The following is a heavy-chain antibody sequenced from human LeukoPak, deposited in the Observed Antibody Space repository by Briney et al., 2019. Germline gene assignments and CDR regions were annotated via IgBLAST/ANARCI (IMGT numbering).Heavy chain of an antibody. J-gene: IGHJ4*02. CDR3: ARVAEGDDYYFDY. CDR1: GYSISNGYY. CDR2: VYHGGNT. Sequence: TSETLSLTCTVSGYSISNGYYWGWIRQPPGKGLEFIGSVYHGGNTYYKASLKSRVTISLDTSKNQFSLKLTSVTATDTAVYYCARVAEGDDYYFDYWGQGTLVTVSS. V-gene: IGHV4-38-2*02. D-gene: IGHD3-16*01.